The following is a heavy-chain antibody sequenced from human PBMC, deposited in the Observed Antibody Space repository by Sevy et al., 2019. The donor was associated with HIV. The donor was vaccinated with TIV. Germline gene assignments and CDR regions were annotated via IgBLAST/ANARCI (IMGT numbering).Heavy chain of an antibody. CDR1: GFTFSRFG. V-gene: IGHV3-30*04. CDR2: ISYDGNDK. Sequence: GGSLRLSCAVSGFTFSRFGMHWVRQAPGKGLEWVAVISYDGNDKHYAESVKGRFTISRDNSKNTLHLEMNSLRAEDTAVYYWARDQQITIVGEITDYYFYYGMDVWGQGTTVTVSS. D-gene: IGHD3-3*01. J-gene: IGHJ6*02. CDR3: ARDQQITIVGEITDYYFYYGMDV.